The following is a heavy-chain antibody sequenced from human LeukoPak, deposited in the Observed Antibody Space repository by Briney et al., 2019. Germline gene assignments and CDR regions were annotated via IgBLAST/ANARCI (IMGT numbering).Heavy chain of an antibody. CDR3: ARATYYDFWSGCLTDSYYYYMDV. Sequence: GGSLRLSCAASGFTFSSYAMHWVRQAPGKGLEYVSAISSNGGSTYYANSVKGRFTISRDNSKNTLYLQMGSLRAEDMAVYYCARATYYDFWSGCLTDSYYYYMDVWGKGTTVTVSS. J-gene: IGHJ6*03. D-gene: IGHD3-3*01. CDR1: GFTFSSYA. CDR2: ISSNGGST. V-gene: IGHV3-64*01.